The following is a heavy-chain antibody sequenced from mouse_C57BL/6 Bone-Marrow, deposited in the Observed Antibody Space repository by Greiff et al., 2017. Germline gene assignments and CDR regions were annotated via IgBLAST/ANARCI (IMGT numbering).Heavy chain of an antibody. V-gene: IGHV2-3*01. J-gene: IGHJ4*01. D-gene: IGHD4-1*01. Sequence: VQRVESGPGLVAPSQCLSITCTVSGFSLTSYGVSWVRQPPGKGLEWLGVIWGDGSTNYYSALISRPSISKDNSKSQVYVKLNRLQTDDTATYYCANWDVRAMDYWGQGTSVTVSS. CDR1: GFSLTSYG. CDR3: ANWDVRAMDY. CDR2: IWGDGST.